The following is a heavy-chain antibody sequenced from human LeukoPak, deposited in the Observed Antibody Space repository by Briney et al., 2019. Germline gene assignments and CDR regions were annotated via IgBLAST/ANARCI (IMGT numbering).Heavy chain of an antibody. V-gene: IGHV1-18*01. J-gene: IGHJ4*02. CDR2: ISAYNGNT. Sequence: ASVKVSFKASGYTFTSYGISWVRQAPGQGLEWMGWISAYNGNTNYAQKLQGRVTMTTDTSTSTAYMELRSLRSDDTAVYYCARTKMYYDFWSGYYDFDYWGQGTLVTVSS. CDR1: GYTFTSYG. D-gene: IGHD3-3*01. CDR3: ARTKMYYDFWSGYYDFDY.